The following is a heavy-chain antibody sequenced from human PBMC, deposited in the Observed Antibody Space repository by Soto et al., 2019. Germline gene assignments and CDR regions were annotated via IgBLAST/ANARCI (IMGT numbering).Heavy chain of an antibody. Sequence: GGSLRLSCAASGFTFSSYGMHWVRQAPGKGLEWVAVIWYDGSNKYYADSVKGRFTISRDNSKNTLYLQMNSLRAEDTAVYYCAGGQWVRGLQLGCYYWGQGTLVTVSS. D-gene: IGHD5-12*01. J-gene: IGHJ4*02. CDR1: GFTFSSYG. CDR3: AGGQWVRGLQLGCYY. CDR2: IWYDGSNK. V-gene: IGHV3-33*01.